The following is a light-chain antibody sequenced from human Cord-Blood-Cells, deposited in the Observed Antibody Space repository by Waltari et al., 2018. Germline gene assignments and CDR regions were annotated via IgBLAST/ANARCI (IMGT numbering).Light chain of an antibody. CDR3: QQYGSSPPWT. V-gene: IGKV3-20*01. CDR2: GAS. CDR1: QSVSSSY. Sequence: EIVLTQSPGTLSLSPGERVTLSCRASQSVSSSYLAWYQQKPGQAPRLLIYGASSRATGIPVRFSGSWSGTDFTLTISRLEPEDFAVYYCQQYGSSPPWTFGQGTKVEIK. J-gene: IGKJ1*01.